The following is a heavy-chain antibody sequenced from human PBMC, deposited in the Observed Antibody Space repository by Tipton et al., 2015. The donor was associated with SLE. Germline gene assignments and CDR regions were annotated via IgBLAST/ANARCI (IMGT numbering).Heavy chain of an antibody. J-gene: IGHJ2*01. Sequence: TLSLTCTVSGGSISSHYRSWIRQPPGKGLEWIGYIYTSGSTNYNPPLKSRVTISVDTSKNQFSLKLSSVTAADTAVYYCARDVRGIQGGRYFDLWGRGPLVTVSS. CDR1: GGSISSHY. CDR2: IYTSGST. CDR3: ARDVRGIQGGRYFDL. V-gene: IGHV4-4*09. D-gene: IGHD3-10*02.